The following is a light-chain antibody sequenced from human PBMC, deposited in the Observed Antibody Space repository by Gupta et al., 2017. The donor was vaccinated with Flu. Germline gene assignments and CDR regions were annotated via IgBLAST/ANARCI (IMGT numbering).Light chain of an antibody. CDR1: QSISSY. V-gene: IGKV1-39*01. J-gene: IGKJ1*01. CDR3: QQSYSTPPT. Sequence: DIQMTQSPSSRSASVGDRVTITCRASQSISSYLNWYQQKPGKAPKLLIYAASSLQSGVPSRFSGSGSGIDFTLTISSLQPEDFATYYCQQSYSTPPTFGQGTKVEIK. CDR2: AAS.